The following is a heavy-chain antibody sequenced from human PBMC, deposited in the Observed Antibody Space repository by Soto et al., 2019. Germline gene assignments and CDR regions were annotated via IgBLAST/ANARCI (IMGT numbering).Heavy chain of an antibody. CDR1: GGSISSSSYY. Sequence: QLQLQESGPGLVKPSETLSLTCTVSGGSISSSSYYWGWIRQPPGKGLEWIGSIYYSGSTYYNPSLKSRVTISVDTSKNPFSLKLSSVTAADTAVYYCASRDFWSGYKNWFDPWGQGTLVTVSS. D-gene: IGHD3-3*01. CDR3: ASRDFWSGYKNWFDP. J-gene: IGHJ5*02. V-gene: IGHV4-39*01. CDR2: IYYSGST.